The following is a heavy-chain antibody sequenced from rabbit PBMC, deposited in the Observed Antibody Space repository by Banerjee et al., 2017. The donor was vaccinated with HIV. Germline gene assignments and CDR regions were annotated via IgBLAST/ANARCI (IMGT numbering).Heavy chain of an antibody. CDR3: ATWAGVPYWSL. D-gene: IGHD3-3*01. CDR1: GFTITTSDY. CDR2: IYAGSSGST. Sequence: QSLEESGGDLVKPGASLTLTCTASGFTITTSDYMCWVRQAPGKGLEWIACIYAGSSGSTYYASWAKGRFTISKTSSTTVTLQMTSLTAADTATYFCATWAGVPYWSLWGQGTLVTVS. V-gene: IGHV1S40*01. J-gene: IGHJ3*01.